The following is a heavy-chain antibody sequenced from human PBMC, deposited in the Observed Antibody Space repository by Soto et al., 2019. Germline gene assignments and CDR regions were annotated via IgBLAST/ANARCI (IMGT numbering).Heavy chain of an antibody. J-gene: IGHJ6*02. V-gene: IGHV4-30-2*01. CDR1: GDSISSGGYS. CDR2: IDRSGST. D-gene: IGHD1-26*01. Sequence: SETLSLTCAVSGDSISSGGYSCSWIRQPPGKGLEWVGYIDRSGSTYYNPSLKSRVTISADRSNNRFSLILNAVTAADTAVYFCARDGAWRGFDVWGQGTTVTVSS. CDR3: ARDGAWRGFDV.